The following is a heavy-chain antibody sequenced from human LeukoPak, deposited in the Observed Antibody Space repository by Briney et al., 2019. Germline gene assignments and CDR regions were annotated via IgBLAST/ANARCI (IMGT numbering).Heavy chain of an antibody. V-gene: IGHV4-59*01. D-gene: IGHD2-8*01. CDR1: SGSISYFY. J-gene: IGHJ4*02. CDR2: IHYTGST. Sequence: ETLSLTCTVSSGSISYFYWNWIRQPPGKGLEWIGYIHYTGSTNYNPSLKSRVTIAVDTSKNQCSLKLSSVTAADTAVYYCATYTNRLHYWGQGTLVTVS. CDR3: ATYTNRLHY.